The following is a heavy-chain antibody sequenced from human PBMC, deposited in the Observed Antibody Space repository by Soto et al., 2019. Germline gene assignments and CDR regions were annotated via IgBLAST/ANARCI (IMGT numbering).Heavy chain of an antibody. D-gene: IGHD6-13*01. Sequence: PGGSMRLSCAASGFTFSSYGMHWVRQAPGKGLEWVAVISYDGSNKYYADSVKGRFTISRDNSKNTLYLQMNSLRAEDTAVYYCAKDFDSSWYYFDYWGQGTLVTVSS. CDR1: GFTFSSYG. J-gene: IGHJ4*02. CDR2: ISYDGSNK. CDR3: AKDFDSSWYYFDY. V-gene: IGHV3-30*18.